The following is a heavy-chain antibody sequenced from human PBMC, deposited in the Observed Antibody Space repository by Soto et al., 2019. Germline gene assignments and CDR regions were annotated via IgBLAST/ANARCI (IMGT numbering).Heavy chain of an antibody. Sequence: GVLRLSCTASGFTFGDYAMSWFRQAPGKGLEWVGFIRSKAYGGTTEYAASVKGRFTISRDDSKSIAYLQMNSLKTEDTAVYYCTRDSVVTTVTNFDYWGQGTLVTVSS. CDR1: GFTFGDYA. V-gene: IGHV3-49*03. CDR2: IRSKAYGGTT. J-gene: IGHJ4*02. CDR3: TRDSVVTTVTNFDY. D-gene: IGHD4-17*01.